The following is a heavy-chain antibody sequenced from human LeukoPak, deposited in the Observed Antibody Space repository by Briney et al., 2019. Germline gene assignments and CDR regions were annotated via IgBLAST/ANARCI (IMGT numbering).Heavy chain of an antibody. Sequence: GGSLRLSCAASGFPFSNYAMYWVRQAPGKGLEWVSVITSSGGTTDYADSVKGRFTISRDLSKNTLYLQMNSLRAEDTALYYCAKRGILTYGLDVWGQGTTVTVSS. J-gene: IGHJ6*02. V-gene: IGHV3-23*01. CDR2: ITSSGGTT. CDR1: GFPFSNYA. D-gene: IGHD2-15*01. CDR3: AKRGILTYGLDV.